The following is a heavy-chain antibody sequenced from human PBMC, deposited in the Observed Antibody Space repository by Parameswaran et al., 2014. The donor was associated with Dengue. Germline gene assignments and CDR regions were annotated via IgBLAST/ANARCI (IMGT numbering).Heavy chain of an antibody. Sequence: VRQMPGKGLEWVSYISVSSDVIYYADSVKGRFTISRDNAKNSLYLQMNSLRDEDTAVYYCARGHYSADDYYYHYMGVWGKGTTVTVSS. V-gene: IGHV3-48*02. D-gene: IGHD5-12*01. CDR3: ARGHYSADDYYYHYMGV. CDR2: ISVSSDVI. J-gene: IGHJ6*03.